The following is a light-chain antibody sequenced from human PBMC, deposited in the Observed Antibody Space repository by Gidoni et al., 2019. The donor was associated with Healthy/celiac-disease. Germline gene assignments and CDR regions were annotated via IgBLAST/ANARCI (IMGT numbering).Light chain of an antibody. J-gene: IGKJ4*01. CDR2: GAS. Sequence: EIVLTQAPGTLSLSPGERATLSCRARQSVRSSYVAWYKQKPGQAPRLLIYGASSRATGIPDRFSGSGSGTAFTLTISRLDADDFAVYYCQQYGSSPLTFGGGTKVEIK. CDR3: QQYGSSPLT. V-gene: IGKV3-20*01. CDR1: QSVRSSY.